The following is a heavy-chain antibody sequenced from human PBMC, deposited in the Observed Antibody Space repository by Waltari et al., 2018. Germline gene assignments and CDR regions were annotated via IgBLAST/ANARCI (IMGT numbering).Heavy chain of an antibody. CDR3: ARERNSLYYYAMDV. V-gene: IGHV3-43D*03. CDR1: GLNVDDYA. CDR2: INWDASFV. J-gene: IGHJ6*02. Sequence: EVQLVESGGLVVQPGGSLRLPCAASGLNVDDYAMYWVRQAPGKGLEWVSFINWDASFVDYGDSVKGRIIVSRDNRKNSLYLQFNSLQPEDTALYYCARERNSLYYYAMDVWGQGTTVTVSS.